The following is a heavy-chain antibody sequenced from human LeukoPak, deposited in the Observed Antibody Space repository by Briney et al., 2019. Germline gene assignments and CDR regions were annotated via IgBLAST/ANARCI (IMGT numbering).Heavy chain of an antibody. J-gene: IGHJ5*02. Sequence: GGSLRLSCAASGFTFSSYSMNWVRQAPGKGLEWVSSISSSSSYIYYADSVKGRFTISRDNAKNSLHLQMNSLRAEDTAVYYCARDSSAYGGGFDPWGQGTLVTVSS. CDR1: GFTFSSYS. V-gene: IGHV3-21*01. CDR3: ARDSSAYGGGFDP. D-gene: IGHD2-2*01. CDR2: ISSSSSYI.